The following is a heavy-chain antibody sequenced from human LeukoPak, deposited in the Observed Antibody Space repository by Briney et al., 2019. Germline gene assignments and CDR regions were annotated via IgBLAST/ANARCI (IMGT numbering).Heavy chain of an antibody. J-gene: IGHJ5*02. CDR2: IYTSGST. D-gene: IGHD3-3*01. CDR1: GGSISSYY. V-gene: IGHV4-4*09. CDR3: ARQNKRITIFGVVISGFDP. Sequence: SETLSLTCTVSGGSISSYYWSWIRQPPGKGLERIGYIYTSGSTNYNPSLKSRVTISVDTSKNQFSLKLSSVTAADTAVYYCARQNKRITIFGVVISGFDPWGQGTLVTVSS.